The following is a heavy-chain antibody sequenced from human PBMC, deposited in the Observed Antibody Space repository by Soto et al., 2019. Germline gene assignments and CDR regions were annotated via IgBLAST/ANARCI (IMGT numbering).Heavy chain of an antibody. V-gene: IGHV3-33*01. CDR2: IWYDGSNK. D-gene: IGHD2-15*01. CDR1: GFTFSSYG. CDR3: ARGEVGYYYYMDV. J-gene: IGHJ6*03. Sequence: GGFLRLSCAASGFTFSSYGMHWVRQAPGKGLEWVAVIWYDGSNKYYADSVKGRFTISRDNSKNTLYLQMNSLRAEDTAVYYCARGEVGYYYYMDVWGKGTTVTVSS.